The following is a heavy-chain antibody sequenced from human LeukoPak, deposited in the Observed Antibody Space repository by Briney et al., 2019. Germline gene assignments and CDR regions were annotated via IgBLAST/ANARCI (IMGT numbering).Heavy chain of an antibody. D-gene: IGHD3-9*01. CDR2: ISAYNGNT. Sequence: GASVKVSCKASGYTFTSYGISWVRQAPGRGLEWMGWISAYNGNTNYAQKLQGRVTMTTDTSTSTAYMELRSLRSDDTAVYYCARSPYYDILTGYHLFDYWGQGTLVTVSS. CDR1: GYTFTSYG. V-gene: IGHV1-18*01. CDR3: ARSPYYDILTGYHLFDY. J-gene: IGHJ4*02.